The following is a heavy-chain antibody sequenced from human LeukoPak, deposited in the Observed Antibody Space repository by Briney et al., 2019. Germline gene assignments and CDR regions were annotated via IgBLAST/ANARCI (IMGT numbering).Heavy chain of an antibody. V-gene: IGHV3-23*01. CDR2: ISGGGGST. CDR3: AKGGKWDVTPFDY. J-gene: IGHJ4*02. D-gene: IGHD1-26*01. CDR1: GFTFTSYS. Sequence: GGSLRLSCAASGFTFTSYSMNWVRQAPGKGLEWVSTISGGGGSTYYTDSVKGRFTISRDNSKNTLYLQVNSLRAEDTAVYYCAKGGKWDVTPFDYWGQGTLVTVSS.